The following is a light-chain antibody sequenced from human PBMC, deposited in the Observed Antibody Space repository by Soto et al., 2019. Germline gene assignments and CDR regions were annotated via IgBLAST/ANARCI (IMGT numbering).Light chain of an antibody. CDR1: QNINNY. Sequence: DIQMTQSPSTLSASVGDSVTITCQASQNINNYLNWYQQKPGRAPKLLIYDASNLEAGVPSRFRGGGSGTDFTFTISRLQPEDIATYYCQQYENLPTFGQGTRLEIK. CDR2: DAS. CDR3: QQYENLPT. J-gene: IGKJ5*01. V-gene: IGKV1-33*01.